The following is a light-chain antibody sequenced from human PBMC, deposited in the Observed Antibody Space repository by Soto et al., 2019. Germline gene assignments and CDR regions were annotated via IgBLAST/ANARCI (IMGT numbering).Light chain of an antibody. V-gene: IGKV1-33*01. Sequence: DIQMTQSPSSLSASVGDRVTITCQASQGISNYLNWYQQKPGKAPKLLIYDASNLETGVPSRFSGSGSGTDFTFTISSLQPEDIATYYCQQYDNRPYTFGQGTKLEIK. CDR2: DAS. CDR3: QQYDNRPYT. J-gene: IGKJ2*01. CDR1: QGISNY.